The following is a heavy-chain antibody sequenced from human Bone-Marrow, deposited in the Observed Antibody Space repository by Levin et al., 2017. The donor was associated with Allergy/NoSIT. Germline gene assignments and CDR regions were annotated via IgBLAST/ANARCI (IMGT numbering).Heavy chain of an antibody. D-gene: IGHD3-16*01. J-gene: IGHJ4*02. CDR3: ARVWGSVDY. CDR2: MNPNSGDT. V-gene: IGHV1-8*01. Sequence: GESLKISCKASGYPFTSYDINWVRQATGQGLEWMGWMNPNSGDTGYAQKFQGRVTMTRDAAISTAYMELNSLRSDDTAVYYCARVWGSVDYWGQGTLVTVSS. CDR1: GYPFTSYD.